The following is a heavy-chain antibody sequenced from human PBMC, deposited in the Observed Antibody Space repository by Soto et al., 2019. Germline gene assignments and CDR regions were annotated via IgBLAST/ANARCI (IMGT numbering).Heavy chain of an antibody. D-gene: IGHD2-2*01. V-gene: IGHV5-51*01. Sequence: GESLKISCKGSGYSFTSYWIGWVRQMPGKGLEWMGIIYPGDSDTRYSPSFQGQVTISADKSISTAYLQWGSLKASDTAMYYCARHVNPIVVVPAAMKDDYYYYGMDVWGQGTTVTVSS. CDR2: IYPGDSDT. CDR1: GYSFTSYW. CDR3: ARHVNPIVVVPAAMKDDYYYYGMDV. J-gene: IGHJ6*02.